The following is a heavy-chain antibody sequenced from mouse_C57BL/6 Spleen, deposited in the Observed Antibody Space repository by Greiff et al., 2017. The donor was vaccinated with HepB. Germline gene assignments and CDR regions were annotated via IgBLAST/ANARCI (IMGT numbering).Heavy chain of an antibody. CDR3: AREVGDYDAMDY. J-gene: IGHJ4*01. CDR2: IHPNSGST. CDR1: GYTFTSYW. D-gene: IGHD1-3*01. Sequence: QVHVKQPGAELVKPGASVKLSCKASGYTFTSYWMHWVKQRPGQGLEWIGMIHPNSGSTNYNEKFKSKATLTVDKSSSTAYMQLSSLTSEDSAVYYCAREVGDYDAMDYWGQGTSVTVSS. V-gene: IGHV1-64*01.